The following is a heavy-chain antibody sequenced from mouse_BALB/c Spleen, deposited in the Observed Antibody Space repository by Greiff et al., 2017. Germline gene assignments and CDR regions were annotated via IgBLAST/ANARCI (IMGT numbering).Heavy chain of an antibody. D-gene: IGHD2-2*01. V-gene: IGHV1S81*02. CDR2: INPSNGRT. Sequence: QVQLKQPGAELVKPGASVKLSCKASGYTFTSYWMHWVKQRPGQGLEWIGEINPSNGRTNYNEKFKSKATLTVDKSSSTAYMQLSSLTSEDSAVYYCARRRFYGYDVYFDYWGQGTTLTVSS. CDR3: ARRRFYGYDVYFDY. CDR1: GYTFTSYW. J-gene: IGHJ2*01.